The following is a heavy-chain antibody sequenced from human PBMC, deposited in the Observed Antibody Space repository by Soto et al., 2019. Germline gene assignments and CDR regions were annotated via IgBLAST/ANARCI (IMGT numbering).Heavy chain of an antibody. J-gene: IGHJ3*02. Sequence: QVQLQQSGPGLVKPSQTLSLTCAISGDSVSSNSAAWNWIRQSPSRGLEWQGRTYYRSKWYNDYAVSVKSRITSNPDTSKTQFSLQLNSVTPEDTAVYYCARDDDDSSGWYSFGAFDIWGQGTMVTVSS. D-gene: IGHD6-19*01. V-gene: IGHV6-1*01. CDR3: ARDDDDSSGWYSFGAFDI. CDR1: GDSVSSNSAA. CDR2: TYYRSKWYN.